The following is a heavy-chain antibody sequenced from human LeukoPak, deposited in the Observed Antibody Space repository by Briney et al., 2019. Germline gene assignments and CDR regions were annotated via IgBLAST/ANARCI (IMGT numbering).Heavy chain of an antibody. CDR1: GYTFTSYG. V-gene: IGHV1-18*01. CDR3: ARDHDSSGYYYLAVY. J-gene: IGHJ4*02. CDR2: ISAYNGNT. D-gene: IGHD3-22*01. Sequence: GESLKISCKGSGYTFTSYGISWVRQAPGQGLEWMGWISAYNGNTNYAQKLQGRVTMTTDTSTSTAYMELRSLRSDDTAVYYCARDHDSSGYYYLAVYWGQGTLVTVSS.